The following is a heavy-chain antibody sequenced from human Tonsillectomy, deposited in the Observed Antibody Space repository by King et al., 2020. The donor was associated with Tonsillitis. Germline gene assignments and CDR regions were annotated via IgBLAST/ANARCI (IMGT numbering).Heavy chain of an antibody. D-gene: IGHD1-7*01. CDR3: ALSGVITGTTAFDY. V-gene: IGHV2-5*02. CDR2: IYWDDDK. Sequence: QLTLKESGPALVKPTQTLTLTCTFSGFSLSTSGVAVGWIRQPPGKALEWLALIYWDDDKRYSPSLKRRLTITKDTSKNQVVLTVTNMDPVDTATYYCALSGVITGTTAFDYWGQGTLVTVSS. CDR1: GFSLSTSGVA. J-gene: IGHJ4*02.